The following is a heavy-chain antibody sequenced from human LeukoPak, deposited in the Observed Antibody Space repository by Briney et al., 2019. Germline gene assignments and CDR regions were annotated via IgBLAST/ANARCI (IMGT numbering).Heavy chain of an antibody. Sequence: GGSLRLSCAASGFTYSSYWMHWVRQAPGKGLVWVSRIDTDGSSTSYADSVKGRFTISRDNAKNRLYVQMNSLRAEDTAVYYCATGSGLWSPDYWGQGTLVTVSS. J-gene: IGHJ4*02. D-gene: IGHD5-18*01. CDR1: GFTYSSYW. CDR2: IDTDGSST. V-gene: IGHV3-74*01. CDR3: ATGSGLWSPDY.